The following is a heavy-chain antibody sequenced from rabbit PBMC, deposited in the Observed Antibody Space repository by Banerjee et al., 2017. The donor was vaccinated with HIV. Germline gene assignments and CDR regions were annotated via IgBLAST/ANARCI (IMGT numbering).Heavy chain of an antibody. CDR3: ARGDL. Sequence: QEQLEESGGDLVKPEGSLTLTCTASGFSFSGSYWISWVRQAPGKGLEWIACIWTGSSGSTYYAGWAKGRFTISKTSSTTVTLQMTSLTAADTATYFCARGDLWGQGTLVTVS. V-gene: IGHV1S45*01. CDR2: IWTGSSGST. CDR1: GFSFSGSYW. J-gene: IGHJ4*01.